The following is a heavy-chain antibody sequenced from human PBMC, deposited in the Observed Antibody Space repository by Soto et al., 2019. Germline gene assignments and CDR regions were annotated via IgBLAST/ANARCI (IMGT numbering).Heavy chain of an antibody. V-gene: IGHV1-8*01. CDR3: ARWPDGYYYYGMDV. Sequence: QVQLVQSGAEVKKPGASVKVSCKASGYTFTSYDFNWVRQATGQGLEWMGWMNPNSGNTGYAQKFQGRVTMTRNTSISTAYMELSSLRSEATAVYYCARWPDGYYYYGMDVWGQGTTVTVSS. J-gene: IGHJ6*02. CDR1: GYTFTSYD. CDR2: MNPNSGNT.